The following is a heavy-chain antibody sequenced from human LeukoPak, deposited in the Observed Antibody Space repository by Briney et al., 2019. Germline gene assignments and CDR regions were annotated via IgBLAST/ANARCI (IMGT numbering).Heavy chain of an antibody. J-gene: IGHJ2*01. V-gene: IGHV3-23*01. CDR2: ISGSGGNT. Sequence: GGSLRLSCAASGFTFSRYSMNWVRQAPGKGLEWVSAISGSGGNTYYADSVKGRFTISRDNSKNTLYLQMNSLRAEDTAVYYCAKGWYFDLWGRGTLVTVSS. CDR1: GFTFSRYS. CDR3: AKGWYFDL.